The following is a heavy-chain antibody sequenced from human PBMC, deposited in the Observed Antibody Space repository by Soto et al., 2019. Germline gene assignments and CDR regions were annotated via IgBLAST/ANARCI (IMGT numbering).Heavy chain of an antibody. CDR3: AREVHVHTPAFVY. V-gene: IGHV1-69*19. CDR1: GGTFNTYA. D-gene: IGHD3-16*01. Sequence: QVQLVQSGAEMKKPGSSVKVSCQSSGGTFNTYAMNWVRQAPGQGPEWMGYISHIFGAANYAAKFQGRVATIEDESTGTSYMQLISLTSEDTALYFCAREVHVHTPAFVYWGQGTLVTVSS. J-gene: IGHJ4*02. CDR2: ISHIFGAA.